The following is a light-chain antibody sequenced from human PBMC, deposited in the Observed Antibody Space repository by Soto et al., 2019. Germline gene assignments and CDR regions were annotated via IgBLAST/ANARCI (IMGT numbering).Light chain of an antibody. V-gene: IGLV2-14*01. CDR2: ASS. J-gene: IGLJ1*01. CDR3: SSYTSGSTLYV. CDR1: NSDVGSYNY. Sequence: QSALTQPASVSGSPGQSITISCTGTNSDVGSYNYVSWYQHHPGKAPRLMIYASSNRPSGVSHRFSGSRSDNTASLTISGLQAEDEADYYCSSYTSGSTLYVFGTGTKLTVL.